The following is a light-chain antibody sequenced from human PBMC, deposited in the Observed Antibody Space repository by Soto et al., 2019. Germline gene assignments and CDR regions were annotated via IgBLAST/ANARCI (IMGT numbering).Light chain of an antibody. CDR2: GAS. J-gene: IGKJ1*01. V-gene: IGKV3-20*01. Sequence: EIVLTQSPGTLSLSPGERATLSCRASQSVISTYLAWYQQKPGQAPRLLIYGASGRTTGIPDRFSGSGSGTDFTLTISRLEPEDFAVYYCQQHRDSLGTFGQGTKVEIK. CDR3: QQHRDSLGT. CDR1: QSVISTY.